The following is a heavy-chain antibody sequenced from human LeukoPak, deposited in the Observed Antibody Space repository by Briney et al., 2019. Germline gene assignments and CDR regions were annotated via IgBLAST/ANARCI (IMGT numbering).Heavy chain of an antibody. J-gene: IGHJ4*02. D-gene: IGHD2-8*01. CDR2: IGTAGDT. CDR3: AREAAHCTNGVCPLDY. V-gene: IGHV3-13*01. CDR1: GFTFSSYD. Sequence: GGSLRLSCAASGFTFSSYDFHWVRQATGKGLQWVSAIGTAGDTYYLASVKGRFTISRENAKNSLYLQMNSLRAGETAVYYCAREAAHCTNGVCPLDYWGQGTLVTVSS.